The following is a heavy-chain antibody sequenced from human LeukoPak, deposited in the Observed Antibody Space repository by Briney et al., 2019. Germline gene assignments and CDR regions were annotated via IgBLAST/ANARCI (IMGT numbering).Heavy chain of an antibody. V-gene: IGHV3-23*01. CDR1: GFTFSSYA. CDR2: ISGSGGST. J-gene: IGHJ3*02. Sequence: GGSLRLSCAASGFTFSSYAMSWVRQAPGKVLEWVSAISGSGGSTYYADSVKGRLTISRDNSKNTLYLQMNSLRAEDTAVYYCAKVTVATQMEIGDAFDIWGQGTMVTVSS. D-gene: IGHD5-12*01. CDR3: AKVTVATQMEIGDAFDI.